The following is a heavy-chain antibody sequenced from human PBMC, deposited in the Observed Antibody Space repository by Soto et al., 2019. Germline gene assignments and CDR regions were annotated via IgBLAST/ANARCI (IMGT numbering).Heavy chain of an antibody. V-gene: IGHV3-23*01. J-gene: IGHJ6*02. CDR1: GFTFSSYA. CDR3: ASATNYYYYGMDV. Sequence: GGSLRLSCAASGFTFSSYAMSWVRQAPGKGLEWVSAISGSGGSTYYADSVKGRFTISRDNSKNTLYLQMNSLRAEDTAVYYCASATNYYYYGMDVWGQGTTVTVSS. CDR2: ISGSGGST.